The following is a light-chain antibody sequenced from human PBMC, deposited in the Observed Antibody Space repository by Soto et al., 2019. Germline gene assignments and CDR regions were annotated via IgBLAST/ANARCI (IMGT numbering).Light chain of an antibody. CDR1: SSDVGGYNY. CDR3: SSYTSSSTLV. CDR2: EVS. J-gene: IGLJ2*01. V-gene: IGLV2-14*01. Sequence: QSALTQPASVSGSPEQSITISCTGTSSDVGGYNYVSWYQQHPGKAPKLMISEVSNRPSGVSNRFSGSKSGNTASLTISGLQAEDEADYYCSSYTSSSTLVFGGGTKLTVL.